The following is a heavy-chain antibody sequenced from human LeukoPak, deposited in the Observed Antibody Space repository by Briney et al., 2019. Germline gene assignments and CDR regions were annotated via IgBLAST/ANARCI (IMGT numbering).Heavy chain of an antibody. V-gene: IGHV1-18*01. J-gene: IGHJ3*01. CDR2: ISAYNGNT. CDR3: ARAGVTMVRGPVSPF. CDR1: GYTFTSYG. Sequence: ASVKVSCKASGYTFTSYGISWVRQAPGQGLEWMGWISAYNGNTNYAQKLQGRVTMTTDASTSTAYMELRSLRSDDTAVYYCARAGVTMVRGPVSPFWGQGTMVTVSS. D-gene: IGHD3-10*01.